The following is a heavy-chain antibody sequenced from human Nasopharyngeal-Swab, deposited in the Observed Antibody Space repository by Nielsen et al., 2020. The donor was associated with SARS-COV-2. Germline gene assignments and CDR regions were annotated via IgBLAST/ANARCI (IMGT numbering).Heavy chain of an antibody. J-gene: IGHJ4*02. D-gene: IGHD6-19*01. CDR2: ISGSGGTI. V-gene: IGHV3-23*01. Sequence: GGSLRLSCAASGVSGFTFSNYAMNWVRQAPGKGLEWVSGISGSGGTIYSVASVKGRFTISRDNSRNSLYLHMSNLRAEDTAIYYCAKGYSSGWVPYEYWGQGTLVTVSS. CDR3: AKGYSSGWVPYEY. CDR1: GVSGFTFSNYA.